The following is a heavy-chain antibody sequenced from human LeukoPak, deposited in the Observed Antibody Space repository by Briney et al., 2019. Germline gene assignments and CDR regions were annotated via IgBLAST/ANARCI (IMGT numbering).Heavy chain of an antibody. J-gene: IGHJ3*02. V-gene: IGHV3-7*03. Sequence: GGSLRLSCVASGFTFGKYWMSWVRQAPGKGLEWVANIKLDGSEKNYVDSVKGRFTISRDNTKNSLYLQMNSLRAEDTAVYYCARAATSFTDDAFDIWGQGTMVTVSS. CDR1: GFTFGKYW. CDR3: ARAATSFTDDAFDI. D-gene: IGHD5-12*01. CDR2: IKLDGSEK.